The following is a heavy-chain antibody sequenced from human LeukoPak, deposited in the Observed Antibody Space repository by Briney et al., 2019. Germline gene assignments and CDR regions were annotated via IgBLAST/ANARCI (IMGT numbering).Heavy chain of an antibody. CDR3: AREARMWQYPPYFDY. CDR2: IKHDGSER. D-gene: IGHD2-2*01. Sequence: GGSLRLSCAASGFTFSTYAMTWVRQAPGKGLEWVANIKHDGSERYYVDSVKGRFTISRDNAGNSVSLQMNSLRAEDTAVYYCAREARMWQYPPYFDYWGQGTLVTVSS. J-gene: IGHJ4*02. CDR1: GFTFSTYA. V-gene: IGHV3-7*05.